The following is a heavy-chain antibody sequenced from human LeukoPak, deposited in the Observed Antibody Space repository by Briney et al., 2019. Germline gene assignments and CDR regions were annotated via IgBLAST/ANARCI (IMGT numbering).Heavy chain of an antibody. J-gene: IGHJ6*02. CDR3: ARVDLGVTITWYYYGMDV. CDR1: GFTVSSNY. D-gene: IGHD4-17*01. V-gene: IGHV3-53*01. CDR2: IYSGGST. Sequence: GGSLRLSCAASGFTVSSNYMSWVRQAPGKGLEWVSVIYSGGSTYYADSVKGRFPISRDNSKNTLYLQMNSLRAEDTAVYYCARVDLGVTITWYYYGMDVWGQGTTVTVSS.